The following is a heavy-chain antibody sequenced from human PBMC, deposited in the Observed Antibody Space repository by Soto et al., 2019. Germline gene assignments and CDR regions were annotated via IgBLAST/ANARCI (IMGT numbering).Heavy chain of an antibody. J-gene: IGHJ6*02. CDR1: GYTFTSYA. D-gene: IGHD3-3*01. CDR2: INAGNGNT. V-gene: IGHV1-3*01. CDR3: ARFYDFWSGFRKYYYYYGMDV. Sequence: QVQLVQSGAEVKKPGASVKVSCKASGYTFTSYAMHWVRQAPGQRLEWMGWINAGNGNTKYSQKFQGIVTITRDTSASTAYMELSNLRSEDTAVYYCARFYDFWSGFRKYYYYYGMDVWGQGTTVTVSS.